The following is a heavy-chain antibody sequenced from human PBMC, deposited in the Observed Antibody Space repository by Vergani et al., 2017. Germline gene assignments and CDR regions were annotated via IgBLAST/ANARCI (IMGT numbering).Heavy chain of an antibody. CDR1: GYSFTNYW. V-gene: IGHV5-51*01. CDR3: VRLYGRDSSGSKYFDY. Sequence: EVQLVQSGAEVKKPGESLKISCQISGYSFTNYWIGWVRQMPGKGLEWMGIIHPADSDTRYSPSFQGQVTISVDKSISTAYLQRSSLRTSDSAMYDCVRLYGRDSSGSKYFDYWGQGTLVTVSS. CDR2: IHPADSDT. J-gene: IGHJ4*02. D-gene: IGHD3-22*01.